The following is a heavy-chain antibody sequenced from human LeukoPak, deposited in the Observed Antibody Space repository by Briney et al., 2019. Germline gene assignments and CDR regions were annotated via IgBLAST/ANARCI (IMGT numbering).Heavy chain of an antibody. CDR3: AKGNLIAYDLDY. Sequence: GGSLRLSCAASGFTVSSNYMSWVRQAPGKGLEWVSVIYSGGSTYYADSVKGRFTISRDNSKNTLYLQMNSLRAEDTAVYYCAKGNLIAYDLDYWGQGTLVTVSS. V-gene: IGHV3-53*01. CDR1: GFTVSSNY. D-gene: IGHD1-14*01. CDR2: IYSGGST. J-gene: IGHJ4*02.